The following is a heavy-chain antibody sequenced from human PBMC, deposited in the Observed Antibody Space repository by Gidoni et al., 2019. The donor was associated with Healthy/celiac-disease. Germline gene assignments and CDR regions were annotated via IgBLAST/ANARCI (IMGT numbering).Heavy chain of an antibody. CDR1: GFTFSSYG. CDR2: IWYDGSNK. J-gene: IGHJ4*02. CDR3: ARDLSQSTVLDY. V-gene: IGHV3-33*01. D-gene: IGHD4-17*01. Sequence: QVQLVESGGGVVQPGRSLRLSCAASGFTFSSYGMHWVRQAPGKGLEWVAVIWYDGSNKYYADSVKGRFTISRDNSKNTLYLQMNSLRAEDTAVYYCARDLSQSTVLDYWGQGTLVTVSS.